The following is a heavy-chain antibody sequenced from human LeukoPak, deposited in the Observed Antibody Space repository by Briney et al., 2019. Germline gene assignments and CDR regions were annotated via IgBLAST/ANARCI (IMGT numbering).Heavy chain of an antibody. CDR1: GFTFSSYA. Sequence: PGGSLRLSCAASGFTFSSYAMSWVRQAPGKGLEWVSGISVSGSNTYYADSVKGRFTISRDNSNNTLYLQINSLRAEDTAVYYCAKAGRSYYDFWTGYSDFDSWGQGTLVTVSS. D-gene: IGHD3-3*01. CDR3: AKAGRSYYDFWTGYSDFDS. CDR2: ISVSGSNT. J-gene: IGHJ4*02. V-gene: IGHV3-23*01.